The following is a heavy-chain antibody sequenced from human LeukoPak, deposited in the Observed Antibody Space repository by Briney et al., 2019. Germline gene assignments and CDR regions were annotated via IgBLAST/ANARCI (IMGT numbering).Heavy chain of an antibody. CDR2: ISSSGSTI. CDR1: GFTFSNYE. D-gene: IGHD5-18*01. CDR3: ARGGDVDTAMLGAFDI. J-gene: IGHJ3*02. Sequence: GGSLRLSCAASGFTFSNYEMNWVRQAPGKGLEWVSYISSSGSTIYYADSVKGRFTISRDNAKNSLYLQMNSLRAEDTAVYYCARGGDVDTAMLGAFDIWGKGTMVTVSS. V-gene: IGHV3-48*03.